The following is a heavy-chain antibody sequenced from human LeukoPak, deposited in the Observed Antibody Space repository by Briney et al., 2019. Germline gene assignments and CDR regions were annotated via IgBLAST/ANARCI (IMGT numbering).Heavy chain of an antibody. Sequence: GESLKISCKGSGYSFTSYWIGWVRQMAGRGLEWMGIVYPGDSDTRYSPSFQGQVTISADKSINTAYLQWSSLKASDTAMYYCARLRGTSFRVHYFDYWGQGTLVTVSS. CDR2: VYPGDSDT. CDR3: ARLRGTSFRVHYFDY. V-gene: IGHV5-51*01. CDR1: GYSFTSYW. D-gene: IGHD3-10*01. J-gene: IGHJ4*02.